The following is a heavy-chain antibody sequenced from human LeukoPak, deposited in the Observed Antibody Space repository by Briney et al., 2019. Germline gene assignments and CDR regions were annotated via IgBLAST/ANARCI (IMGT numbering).Heavy chain of an antibody. CDR3: AKPRQQLVRYGLDV. Sequence: PGGSLRLSCAASGFIFNSYAMTWVRQAPGKGLGWVSAISASGGSTYYADSVKGRFTISRDNSKSTLYLQMNSLRSEDTAVYYCAKPRQQLVRYGLDVWGQETTVIVSS. CDR1: GFIFNSYA. J-gene: IGHJ6*02. V-gene: IGHV3-23*01. D-gene: IGHD6-6*01. CDR2: ISASGGST.